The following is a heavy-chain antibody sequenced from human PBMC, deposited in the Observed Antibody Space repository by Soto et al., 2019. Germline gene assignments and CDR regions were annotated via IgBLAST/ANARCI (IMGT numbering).Heavy chain of an antibody. CDR1: SYIFKTNG. J-gene: IGHJ4*02. Sequence: QVQLVQSGSEVKKPGASVKVSCKASSYIFKTNGISWVRQAPGQGLEGMGWISVYNGRINLAQRVQDRPTMTTDTSTSTTYMELRSRRSDDTAVYYCAKHSSDNRPYDYDYWGKGPLVTVSS. V-gene: IGHV1-18*04. CDR3: AKHSSDNRPYDYDY. CDR2: ISVYNGRI. D-gene: IGHD3-22*01.